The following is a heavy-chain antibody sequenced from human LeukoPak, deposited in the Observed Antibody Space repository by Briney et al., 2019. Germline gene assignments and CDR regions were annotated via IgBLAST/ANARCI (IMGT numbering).Heavy chain of an antibody. Sequence: GGSLRLSCAASGFTFSSYAMSWVRQAPGKGLEWVSAISGSGGSTYYAVSVKGRFTISRDNSKNTLYLQMNSLRAEDTAVYYCAKDRNYDILTDNWFDPWGQGTLVTVSS. CDR3: AKDRNYDILTDNWFDP. CDR1: GFTFSSYA. CDR2: ISGSGGST. V-gene: IGHV3-23*01. J-gene: IGHJ5*02. D-gene: IGHD3-9*01.